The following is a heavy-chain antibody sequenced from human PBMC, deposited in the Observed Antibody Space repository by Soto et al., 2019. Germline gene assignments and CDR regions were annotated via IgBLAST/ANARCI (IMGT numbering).Heavy chain of an antibody. Sequence: SSETLSLTCTVSGGSISSYYWSWIRQPPGKGLEWIGYIYYSGSTNYNPSLKSRVTISVDTSKNQFSLKLSSVTAADTAVYYCGRGLGTYSFDYWGQGTRSTVSS. CDR3: GRGLGTYSFDY. J-gene: IGHJ4*02. D-gene: IGHD1-1*01. CDR1: GGSISSYY. V-gene: IGHV4-59*01. CDR2: IYYSGST.